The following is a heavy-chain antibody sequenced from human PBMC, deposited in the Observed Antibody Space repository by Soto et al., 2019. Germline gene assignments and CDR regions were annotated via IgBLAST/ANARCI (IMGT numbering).Heavy chain of an antibody. V-gene: IGHV2-5*02. CDR1: GFSLSTSGVG. CDR3: AHSWYCSGGSCYYTYYFDY. J-gene: IGHJ4*02. CDR2: IYWDDDK. Sequence: QITLKESGPSLVKPTQTLTLTCTFSGFSLSTSGVGVGWIRQPPGKALEWLALIYWDDDKRYSPSLKIRLTITKDNSKNQVVLTMTNMDPVDTATSYCAHSWYCSGGSCYYTYYFDYWGQGTLVTVSS. D-gene: IGHD2-15*01.